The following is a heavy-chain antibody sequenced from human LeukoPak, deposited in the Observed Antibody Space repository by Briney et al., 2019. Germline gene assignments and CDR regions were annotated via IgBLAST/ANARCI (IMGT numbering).Heavy chain of an antibody. CDR3: AKDWGYSDLENAFDI. D-gene: IGHD5-12*01. CDR2: ISFDGSNK. Sequence: GGSLRLSCAASGFTFSTYGMHWVRQAPGKGLEWVAVISFDGSNKYYADSVKGRFTISRDNSMNTLYLQMNSLRAEDTAVCYCAKDWGYSDLENAFDIWGQGTMVTVSS. CDR1: GFTFSTYG. V-gene: IGHV3-30*18. J-gene: IGHJ3*02.